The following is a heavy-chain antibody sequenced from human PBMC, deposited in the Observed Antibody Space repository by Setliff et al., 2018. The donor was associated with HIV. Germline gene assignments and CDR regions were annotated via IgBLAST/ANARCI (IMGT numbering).Heavy chain of an antibody. CDR2: IYFNGNT. D-gene: IGHD2-21*02. CDR1: GGSISISGYY. J-gene: IGHJ5*02. CDR3: AREWGCGGDRYSDT. Sequence: PSETLSLTCTVSGGSISISGYYWGWIRQSPGGGLEWIGSIYFNGNTFYTPSLKSRASISIDTSRNQFSLNLRSVTAADAAVYFCAREWGCGGDRYSDTWGQGTLVTVSS. V-gene: IGHV4-39*07.